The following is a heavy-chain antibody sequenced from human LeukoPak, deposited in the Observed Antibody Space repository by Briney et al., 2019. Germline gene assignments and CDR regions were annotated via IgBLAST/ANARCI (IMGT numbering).Heavy chain of an antibody. V-gene: IGHV4-4*02. CDR2: IYHSGST. D-gene: IGHD3-22*01. CDR1: W. J-gene: IGHJ4*02. CDR3: ARVKYDSSGYCYDY. Sequence: WIGWVRQPPGKGLEWIGEIYHSGSTNYNPSLKSRVTISVDKFKNQFSLKLGSVTAADTAVYYCARVKYDSSGYCYDYWGQGTLVTVSS.